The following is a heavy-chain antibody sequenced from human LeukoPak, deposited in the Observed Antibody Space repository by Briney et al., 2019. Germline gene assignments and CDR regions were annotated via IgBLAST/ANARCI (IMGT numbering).Heavy chain of an antibody. J-gene: IGHJ4*02. CDR3: ARDSPWDSSGYSN. CDR1: GYTFTGYY. CDR2: INPSGGST. Sequence: ASVKVSCKASGYTFTGYYIHWVRQAPGQGLEWMGWINPSGGSTSYAQKFQGRVTMTRDTSTSTVYMELSSLRSEDTAVYYCARDSPWDSSGYSNWGQGTLVTVSS. V-gene: IGHV1-46*01. D-gene: IGHD3-22*01.